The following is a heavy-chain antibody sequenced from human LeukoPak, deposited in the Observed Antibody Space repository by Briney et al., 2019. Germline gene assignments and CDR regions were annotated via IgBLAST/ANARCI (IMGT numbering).Heavy chain of an antibody. CDR2: VFSSVHI. Sequence: PSETLSLTCSVSGISINSFYWSWLRQPAGKGLEWIGRVFSSVHIDYNPSLKSRVIMSIDRSKNQFSLNLTPVTAADTAVYYCARGGERLTHWGQGALVIVSS. J-gene: IGHJ4*02. CDR1: GISINSFY. CDR3: ARGGERLTH. V-gene: IGHV4-4*07. D-gene: IGHD2-21*02.